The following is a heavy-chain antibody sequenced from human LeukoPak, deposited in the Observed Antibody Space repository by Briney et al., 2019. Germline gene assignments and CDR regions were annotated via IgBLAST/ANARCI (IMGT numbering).Heavy chain of an antibody. CDR1: GFIFSDYY. CDR3: ARAGGSYLGEFNY. J-gene: IGHJ4*02. V-gene: IGHV3-11*01. CDR2: ISSSGRTI. D-gene: IGHD1-26*01. Sequence: GGSLRLSCAASGFIFSDYYMSWIRQAPGKGLEWVSYISSSGRTIYYADSVKGRFTISRDNAKNSLFLQMNTLKAEDTAVYYCARAGGSYLGEFNYWGQGTLVTVSS.